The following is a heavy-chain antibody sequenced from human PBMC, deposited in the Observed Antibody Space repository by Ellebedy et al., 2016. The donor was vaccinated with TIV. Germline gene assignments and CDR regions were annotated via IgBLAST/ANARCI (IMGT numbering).Heavy chain of an antibody. V-gene: IGHV3-74*01. CDR1: GFTFSSYW. D-gene: IGHD3-10*01. Sequence: GESLKISCAASGFTFSSYWMSWVRQAPGKGLVWVSRINSDGSSTSYADSVKGRFTISRDNAKNTLYLQMNSLRAEDTAVYYCASTGWFGESSFDYWGQGTLVTVSS. CDR3: ASTGWFGESSFDY. CDR2: INSDGSST. J-gene: IGHJ4*02.